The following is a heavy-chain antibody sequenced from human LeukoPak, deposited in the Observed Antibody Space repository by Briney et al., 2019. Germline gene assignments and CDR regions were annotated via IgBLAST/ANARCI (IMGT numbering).Heavy chain of an antibody. CDR2: ISINGGST. D-gene: IGHD1-26*01. CDR1: GFTLSNHA. J-gene: IGHJ4*02. V-gene: IGHV3-64D*06. CDR3: VSGRGTQGWSSVDY. Sequence: PGGSLRLSCSASGFTLSNHAMHWVRQAPGKGLQYVSAISINGGSTYYADSVKGRFSISRDNSKNTLYLQMSSLRDEITALYICVSGRGTQGWSSVDYWGQGTLVTVSS.